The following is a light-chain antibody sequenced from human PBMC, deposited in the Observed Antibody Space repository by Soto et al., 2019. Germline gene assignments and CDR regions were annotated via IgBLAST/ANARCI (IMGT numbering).Light chain of an antibody. J-gene: IGKJ2*01. V-gene: IGKV1-39*01. Sequence: DIQMTQSPSSLSASVGDRVTITCRASQSISSYLNWYQQKPGKAPKLLIYAASSLQSGVPSRFSGSRYGTDFTLTISSLQPEDFATYYCQQSYSTPYTFGQGTKLEIK. CDR1: QSISSY. CDR3: QQSYSTPYT. CDR2: AAS.